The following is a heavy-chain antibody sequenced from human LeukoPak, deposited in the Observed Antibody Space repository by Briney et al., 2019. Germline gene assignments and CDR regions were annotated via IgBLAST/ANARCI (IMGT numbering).Heavy chain of an antibody. J-gene: IGHJ3*02. CDR1: GFTFSSYW. Sequence: GGSLRLSCAASGFTFSSYWIHWVRQAPGKGLVWVSRINIDGSTTNYADSVKGRFTISRDNSKNTLYLQMNSLRAEDTAVYYCARALITIFGVVMHDAFDIWGQGTMVTVSS. CDR3: ARALITIFGVVMHDAFDI. V-gene: IGHV3-74*01. CDR2: INIDGSTT. D-gene: IGHD3-3*01.